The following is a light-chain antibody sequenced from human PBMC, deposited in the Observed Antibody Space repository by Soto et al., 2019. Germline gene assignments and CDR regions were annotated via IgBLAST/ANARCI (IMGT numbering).Light chain of an antibody. CDR2: EVS. V-gene: IGLV2-14*01. CDR1: SSDVGGYNS. CDR3: GSYTSRITPYV. J-gene: IGLJ1*01. Sequence: QSALTQPASVSGSPGQSITISCTGTSSDVGGYNSVSWYQQHPGKVPKLMIYEVSNRPSGVSNRFSGSKSGNTASLTISGLQAEDEADYYCGSYTSRITPYVFGTGTKGTVL.